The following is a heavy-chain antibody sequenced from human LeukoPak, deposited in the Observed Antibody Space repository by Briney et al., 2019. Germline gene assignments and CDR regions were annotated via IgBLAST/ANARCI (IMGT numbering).Heavy chain of an antibody. CDR3: ATTYYDFWSGYSPYYFDY. J-gene: IGHJ4*02. V-gene: IGHV4-39*07. CDR1: GGSISSSSYC. Sequence: SETLSLTCTVSGGSISSSSYCWGWIRQPPGKGLEWIGSIYYSGSTYYNPSLKSRVTISVDTSKNQFSLKLSSVTAADTAVYYCATTYYDFWSGYSPYYFDYWGQGTLVTVSS. D-gene: IGHD3-3*01. CDR2: IYYSGST.